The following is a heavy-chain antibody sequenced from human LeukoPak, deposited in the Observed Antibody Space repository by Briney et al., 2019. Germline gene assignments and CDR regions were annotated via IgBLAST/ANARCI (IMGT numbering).Heavy chain of an antibody. CDR1: GYTFTSYY. J-gene: IGHJ4*02. CDR2: INPSGGST. V-gene: IGHV1-46*01. Sequence: ASVTVSCKASGYTFTSYYMHWVRQAPGQGLEWMGIINPSGGSTSYAQKFQGRVTMTRDTSTSTVYMEPSSLRSEDTAVYYCALTFARLHYFDYWGQGTLVTVSS. CDR3: ALTFARLHYFDY. D-gene: IGHD6-6*01.